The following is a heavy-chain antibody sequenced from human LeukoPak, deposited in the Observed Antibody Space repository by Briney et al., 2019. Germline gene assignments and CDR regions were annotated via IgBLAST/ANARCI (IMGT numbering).Heavy chain of an antibody. CDR1: GFTFSSYA. D-gene: IGHD1-26*01. Sequence: GGSLRLSCAASGFTFSSYAMSWVRQAPGKALEWVSAISGSGGSTYYADSVKGRCTISRDNSKNTLYLQMNSLRGEDTAVYYCAKGPRSGSYPYYFDYWGQGTLVSVSS. J-gene: IGHJ4*02. CDR2: ISGSGGST. CDR3: AKGPRSGSYPYYFDY. V-gene: IGHV3-23*01.